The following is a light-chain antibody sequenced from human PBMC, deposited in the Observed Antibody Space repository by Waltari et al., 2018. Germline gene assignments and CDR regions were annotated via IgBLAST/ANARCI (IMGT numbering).Light chain of an antibody. CDR1: QSVSTKP. CDR3: QQYDGIVVT. J-gene: IGKJ4*01. V-gene: IGKV3-20*01. CDR2: GTS. Sequence: EIVLTQSPGTLYFSPGERATLPYRASQSVSTKPLTWYQQKPGQAPRLLIHGTSSRATGIPDRFSGSGSGTDFTLTISRLQPEDFAIYYCQQYDGIVVTFGGGTKVEI.